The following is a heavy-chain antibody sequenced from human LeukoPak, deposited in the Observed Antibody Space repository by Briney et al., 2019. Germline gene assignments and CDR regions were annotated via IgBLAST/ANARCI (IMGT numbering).Heavy chain of an antibody. CDR2: ISSSSSYI. Sequence: TGGSLRLSCAASGFTFSSYSMNWVRQAPGKGLEWVSSISSSSSYIYYADSVKGRFTISRDNAKNSLYLQMNSLRAEDTAVYYCAREGDSSGYYYTFQYFQHWGQGTLVTVSS. CDR3: AREGDSSGYYYTFQYFQH. J-gene: IGHJ1*01. D-gene: IGHD3-22*01. V-gene: IGHV3-21*01. CDR1: GFTFSSYS.